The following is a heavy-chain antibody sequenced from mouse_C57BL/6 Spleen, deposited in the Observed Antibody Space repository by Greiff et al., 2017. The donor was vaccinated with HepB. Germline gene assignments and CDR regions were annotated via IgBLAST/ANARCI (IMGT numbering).Heavy chain of an antibody. CDR3: ARYGSRDWYFDV. V-gene: IGHV1-80*01. J-gene: IGHJ1*03. CDR1: GYAFSSYW. CDR2: IYPGDGDT. Sequence: QVQLQQSGAELVKPGASVKISCKASGYAFSSYWMNWVKQRPGKGLEWIGQIYPGDGDTNYNGKFKGKATLTADKSSSTAYMQLSSLTSEDSAVYFCARYGSRDWYFDVWGTGTTVTVSS. D-gene: IGHD1-1*01.